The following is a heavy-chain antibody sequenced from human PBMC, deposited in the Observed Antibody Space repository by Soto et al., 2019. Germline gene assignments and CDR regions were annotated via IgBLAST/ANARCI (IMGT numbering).Heavy chain of an antibody. CDR1: GGTFSSYF. V-gene: IGHV1-69*01. Sequence: QVQLVQSGAEVKKAGSSVKVSCKVSGGTFSSYFINWVRQAPGQGLEWVGGIIPVFGTASYAEKFQGRVTITADESTSTAYMEPSRLRSDDTAVYYCARETPSAAAAYYYYGLDVWGQGTTVTVPS. J-gene: IGHJ6*02. D-gene: IGHD6-13*01. CDR2: IIPVFGTA. CDR3: ARETPSAAAAYYYYGLDV.